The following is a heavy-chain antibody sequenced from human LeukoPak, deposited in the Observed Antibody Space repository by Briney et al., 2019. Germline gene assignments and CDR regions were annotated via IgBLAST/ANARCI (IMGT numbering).Heavy chain of an antibody. V-gene: IGHV3-21*01. CDR2: ISSSSSYI. CDR1: GFTFSSYS. J-gene: IGHJ4*02. CDR3: ARGITGTTGIDY. Sequence: GGSLRLSCAASGFTFSSYSMNWVRQAPGKGLEWVSSISSSSSYIYYADSVKGRFTISRDNAKNSLYLQMNSLRAEDTAVYYCARGITGTTGIDYWGQGTLVTVSS. D-gene: IGHD1-7*01.